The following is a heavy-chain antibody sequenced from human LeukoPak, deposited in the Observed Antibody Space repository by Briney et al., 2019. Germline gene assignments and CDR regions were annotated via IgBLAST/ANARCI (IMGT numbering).Heavy chain of an antibody. CDR2: IIPIFGTA. CDR1: GGTFSSYA. Sequence: ASVKVSCKASGGTFSSYAISWVRQAPGQGLEWVGGIIPIFGTANYAHKFQGRVTITADESTSTAYMELSSLRSEDTAVYYCAGGATYCSSTSCYAGWFDPWGQGTLVTVSS. D-gene: IGHD2-2*01. V-gene: IGHV1-69*13. CDR3: AGGATYCSSTSCYAGWFDP. J-gene: IGHJ5*02.